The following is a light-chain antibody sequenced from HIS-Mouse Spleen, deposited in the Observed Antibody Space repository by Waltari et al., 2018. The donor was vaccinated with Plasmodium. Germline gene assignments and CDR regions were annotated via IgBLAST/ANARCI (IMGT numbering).Light chain of an antibody. V-gene: IGLV3-10*01. Sequence: SYELTQPPSVSVSPGQTARITCSGDALPKKSAYWYQQKSGQALVLVIYEDSKRPSGIPERFSGSSSGTMATLTISGAQVEDEADYYCYSTDSSGNHRVFGGGTKLTVL. CDR2: EDS. CDR3: YSTDSSGNHRV. CDR1: ALPKKS. J-gene: IGLJ3*02.